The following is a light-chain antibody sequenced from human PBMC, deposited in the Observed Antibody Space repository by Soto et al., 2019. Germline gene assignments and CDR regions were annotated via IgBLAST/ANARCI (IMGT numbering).Light chain of an antibody. V-gene: IGLV2-14*01. CDR3: SSYTSSRPPFYF. Sequence: QSALTQPASVSGSPGQSITISCTGTSSDVGGYNYVSWYQQHPGKAPKLMIYDVSNRPSGVSNRFSGSKSGNTASLTISGVQAEDEADYYCSSYTSSRPPFYFFVTRTKVTFL. CDR2: DVS. J-gene: IGLJ1*01. CDR1: SSDVGGYNY.